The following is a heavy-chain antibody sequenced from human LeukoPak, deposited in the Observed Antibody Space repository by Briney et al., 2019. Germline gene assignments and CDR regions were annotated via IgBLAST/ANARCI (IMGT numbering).Heavy chain of an antibody. CDR2: INHSGNT. D-gene: IGHD2-15*01. Sequence: SETLSLTCAVYGGSLSGYYWSWIRQPPGKGLEWIGDINHSGNTNYNPSLKSRVTISVDTSKNHFYLKLSSVTAADTAVYYCARKGSGISFYCTFHYWGQGTLATVSS. CDR1: GGSLSGYY. CDR3: ARKGSGISFYCTFHY. V-gene: IGHV4-34*01. J-gene: IGHJ4*02.